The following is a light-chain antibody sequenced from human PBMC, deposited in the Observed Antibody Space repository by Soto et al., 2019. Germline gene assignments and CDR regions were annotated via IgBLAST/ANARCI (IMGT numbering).Light chain of an antibody. V-gene: IGKV3-11*01. CDR2: DAS. Sequence: EIVLTQSPATLSLSPGERATLSCRASQSVSNYLAWYQQKPGQAPSLLIYDASNRATGIPARFSGSGSGTDGSRSVSRLERGEFAVYFCLRRPGWPPGYTFGGGTKVGV. CDR1: QSVSNY. J-gene: IGKJ4*01. CDR3: LRRPGWPPGYT.